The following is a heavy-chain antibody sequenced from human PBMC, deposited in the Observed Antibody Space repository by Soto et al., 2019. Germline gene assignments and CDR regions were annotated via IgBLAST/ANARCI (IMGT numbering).Heavy chain of an antibody. V-gene: IGHV3-30-3*01. D-gene: IGHD3-3*01. CDR3: ARGATYYDFWSGYLFDY. CDR1: GFTFSSYA. Sequence: QVQLVESGGGVVQPGRSLRLSCAASGFTFSSYAMHWVRQAPGKGLEGVAVISYDGSNKYYADSVKGRFTISRDNSKNTLYLQMNSLRAEDTAVYYCARGATYYDFWSGYLFDYWGQGTLVTVSS. CDR2: ISYDGSNK. J-gene: IGHJ4*02.